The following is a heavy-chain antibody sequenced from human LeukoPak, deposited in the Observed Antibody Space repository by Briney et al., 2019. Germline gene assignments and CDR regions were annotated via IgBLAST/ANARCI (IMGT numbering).Heavy chain of an antibody. Sequence: ASVKVSCKASGYTFTGYYMHWVRQAPGQGLEWMGWIYPNSGGTNYAQKFQGRVTMTRDTSISTAYMELSRLRSDDTAVYYCARDLGSSGWDNWFDPWGQGTLVTVSS. J-gene: IGHJ5*02. CDR2: IYPNSGGT. V-gene: IGHV1-2*02. CDR3: ARDLGSSGWDNWFDP. CDR1: GYTFTGYY. D-gene: IGHD6-19*01.